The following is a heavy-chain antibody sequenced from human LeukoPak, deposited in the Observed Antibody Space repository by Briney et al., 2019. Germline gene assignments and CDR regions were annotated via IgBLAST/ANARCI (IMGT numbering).Heavy chain of an antibody. Sequence: GGSLRLSCAASGFTFSSYGMHWVRQAPGKGLQWVAIIWYDGSNKYYADSVKGRFTISRDNSKNTLYLQMNSLRAEDTAVYYCAREFGKYYFDYWGQGTLVTVSS. CDR3: AREFGKYYFDY. CDR1: GFTFSSYG. V-gene: IGHV3-33*01. CDR2: IWYDGSNK. D-gene: IGHD3-16*01. J-gene: IGHJ4*02.